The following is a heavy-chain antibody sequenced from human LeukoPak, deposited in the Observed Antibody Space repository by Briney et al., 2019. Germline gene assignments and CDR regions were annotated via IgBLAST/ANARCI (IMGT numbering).Heavy chain of an antibody. V-gene: IGHV5-10-1*01. CDR2: IDPRDSYT. Sequence: GESLKISFQASGYSFSNYWISLVRQMPGKGLEWMGRIDPRDSYTKYSPSFEGHVTISVDKSSTTAFLQWNSLKASDSAVYYCATGASKVTTDFANYWGQGTQVAVSS. D-gene: IGHD4-17*01. J-gene: IGHJ4*02. CDR3: ATGASKVTTDFANY. CDR1: GYSFSNYW.